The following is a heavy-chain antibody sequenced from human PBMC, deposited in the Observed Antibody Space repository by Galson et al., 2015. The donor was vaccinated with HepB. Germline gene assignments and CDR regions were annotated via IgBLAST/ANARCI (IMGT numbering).Heavy chain of an antibody. CDR1: GFTFSSYS. D-gene: IGHD3-22*01. V-gene: IGHV3-21*01. CDR3: ARDETYYYDSSGYYPFDY. Sequence: SLRLSCAASGFTFSSYSMNWVRQAPGKGLEWVSSISSSSSYIYHADSVKGRFTISRDNAKNSLYLQMNSLRAEDTAVYYCARDETYYYDSSGYYPFDYWGQGTLVTVSS. J-gene: IGHJ4*02. CDR2: ISSSSSYI.